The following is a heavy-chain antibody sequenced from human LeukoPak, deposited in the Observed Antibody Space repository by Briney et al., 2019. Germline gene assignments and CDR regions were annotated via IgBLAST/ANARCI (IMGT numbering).Heavy chain of an antibody. D-gene: IGHD4-11*01. CDR3: AFGSNYPNNHYYGMDV. V-gene: IGHV1-69*04. CDR2: IIPIFGIA. Sequence: GASVKVSCKASGGTFSSYAISWVRQAPGQGLEWMGRIIPIFGIANYAQKFQGRVTITADKSTSTAYMELSSLRSEDTAVYYCAFGSNYPNNHYYGMDVWGQGTTVTVSS. CDR1: GGTFSSYA. J-gene: IGHJ6*02.